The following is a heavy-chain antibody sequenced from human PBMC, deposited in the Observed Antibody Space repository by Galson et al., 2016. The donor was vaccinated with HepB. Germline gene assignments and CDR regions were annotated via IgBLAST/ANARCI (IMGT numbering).Heavy chain of an antibody. Sequence: SGYTFTYYFMHWVRQAPGQGLEWLGRINPSSGDTKYAQKFQGRVTVSRDTSTSTAYMELSRLRSDDTAVYYYVRTYCSTTRCYPDAFDIWGQGTAVTVSS. CDR1: GYTFTYYF. V-gene: IGHV1-2*06. CDR3: VRTYCSTTRCYPDAFDI. J-gene: IGHJ3*02. D-gene: IGHD2-2*01. CDR2: INPSSGDT.